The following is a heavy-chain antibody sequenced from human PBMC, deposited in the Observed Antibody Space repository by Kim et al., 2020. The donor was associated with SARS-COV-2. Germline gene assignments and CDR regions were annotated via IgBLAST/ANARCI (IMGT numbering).Heavy chain of an antibody. CDR3: ARDSSGYYYGMDV. V-gene: IGHV4-31*02. D-gene: IGHD3-10*01. J-gene: IGHJ6*02. Sequence: YNPSLKSRVTISVDTSKNQFSLKLSSVTAADTAVYYCARDSSGYYYGMDVWGQGTTVTVSS.